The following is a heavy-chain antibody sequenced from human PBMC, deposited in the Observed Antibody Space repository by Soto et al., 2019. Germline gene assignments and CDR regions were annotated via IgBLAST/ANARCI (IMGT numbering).Heavy chain of an antibody. Sequence: SETLTLTCTVSGGSISSYYWSWIRRPPGKGLEWIGYIYNSGSTHSNPSLQSRVTISVDTSKNQFSLKLSSVTAADTGIYYCARARITMVREVIKYNMDVWGQGTTVTVSS. CDR3: ARARITMVREVIKYNMDV. CDR2: IYNSGST. D-gene: IGHD3-10*01. V-gene: IGHV4-59*01. CDR1: GGSISSYY. J-gene: IGHJ6*02.